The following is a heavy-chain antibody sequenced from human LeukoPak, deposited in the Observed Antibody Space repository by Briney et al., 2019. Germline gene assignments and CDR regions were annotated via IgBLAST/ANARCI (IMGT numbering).Heavy chain of an antibody. V-gene: IGHV4-39*01. Sequence: PSETLSLTCTVSGGSISSSSYYWGWIRQPPGTGLEWIGSIYYSGSTYYNPSLKSRVTISVDTSKNQFSLKLSSVTAADTAVYYCARHLSDFWCATDAFDIWGQGTMVTVSS. D-gene: IGHD3-3*01. CDR2: IYYSGST. J-gene: IGHJ3*02. CDR1: GGSISSSSYY. CDR3: ARHLSDFWCATDAFDI.